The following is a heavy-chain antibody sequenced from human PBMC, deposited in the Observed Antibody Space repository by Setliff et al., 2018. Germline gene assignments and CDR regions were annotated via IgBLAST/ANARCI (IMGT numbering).Heavy chain of an antibody. CDR1: GYSFINYG. Sequence: ASVKVSCKTSGYSFINYGLSWMRQAPGQGLEWVGWINPNSGVTNYAQKFQGRVTMTRDTSISTAYMELSSLRSDDTAVYYCARVATLIRGVTVNWFDPWGQGTLVTVSS. CDR2: INPNSGVT. J-gene: IGHJ5*02. CDR3: ARVATLIRGVTVNWFDP. D-gene: IGHD3-10*01. V-gene: IGHV1-2*02.